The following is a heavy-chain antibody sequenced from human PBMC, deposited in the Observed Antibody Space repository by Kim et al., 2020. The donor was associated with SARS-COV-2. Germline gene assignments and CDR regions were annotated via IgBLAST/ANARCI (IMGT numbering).Heavy chain of an antibody. CDR1: GGSISSGDYY. V-gene: IGHV4-30-4*01. CDR3: ARDVGAPYWYFDL. Sequence: SETLSLTCTVSGGSISSGDYYWSWIRQPPGKGLEWIGYIYYSGSTYYNPSLKSRVTISVDTSKNQFSLKLSSVTAADTAVYYCARDVGAPYWYFDLWGRGTLVTVSS. D-gene: IGHD1-26*01. CDR2: IYYSGST. J-gene: IGHJ2*01.